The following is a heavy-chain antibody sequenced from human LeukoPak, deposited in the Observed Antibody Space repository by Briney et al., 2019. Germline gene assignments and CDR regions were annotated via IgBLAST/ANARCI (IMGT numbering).Heavy chain of an antibody. D-gene: IGHD1-26*01. V-gene: IGHV4-59*12. CDR1: GGSFSGYY. J-gene: IGHJ5*02. Sequence: SETLSLTCAVYGGSFSGYYWSWIRQPPGKRLEWLGYVYHSGNANYNPSLKSRLTISVDTSRNEFSLKLSSVTAADTAVYYCARDVGATTSIRFDPWGQGTLVTVSS. CDR2: VYHSGNA. CDR3: ARDVGATTSIRFDP.